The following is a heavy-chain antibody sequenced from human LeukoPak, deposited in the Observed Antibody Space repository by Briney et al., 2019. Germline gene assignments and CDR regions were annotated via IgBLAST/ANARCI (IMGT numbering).Heavy chain of an antibody. CDR3: ATVGGDAFYI. Sequence: SETLCFTCAVSAGSITSSNWWSWVRQPPGKGLEWSGAIYHSGSTNYNPSLKSRVTISADKSKNQFSLKLSSVTAADTAVYYCATVGGDAFYIWGQGTMVTVSS. CDR1: AGSITSSNW. V-gene: IGHV4-4*02. CDR2: IYHSGST. J-gene: IGHJ3*02.